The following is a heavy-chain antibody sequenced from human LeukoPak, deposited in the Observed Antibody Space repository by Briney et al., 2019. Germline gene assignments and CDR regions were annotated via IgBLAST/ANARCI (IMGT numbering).Heavy chain of an antibody. V-gene: IGHV4-38-2*01. Sequence: NPSETLSLTCAVSGYPISSGYYRGWLRQPPGKGLEWIGSIYHSGSTYYNPSLKSRVTISVDTSKNQFSLKLSSVTAADTAVYYCARRYYYFWSGYCDYWGQGTLVTVSS. CDR3: ARRYYYFWSGYCDY. CDR2: IYHSGST. CDR1: GYPISSGYY. J-gene: IGHJ4*02. D-gene: IGHD3-3*01.